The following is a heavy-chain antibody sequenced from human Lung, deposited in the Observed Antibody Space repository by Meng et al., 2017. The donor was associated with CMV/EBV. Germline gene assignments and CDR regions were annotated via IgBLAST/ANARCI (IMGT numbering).Heavy chain of an antibody. CDR1: GGSISSYY. D-gene: IGHD3-10*01. J-gene: IGHJ6*02. Sequence: SETLSLXXTVSGGSISSYYWSWIRQPPGKGLEWIGYIYYSGSTNYNPSLKSRVTISVDTSKNQFSPKLSSVTAADTAVYYCASGKYYYGSGSYYNYYYYGMDVWGQGTXVTVSS. CDR3: ASGKYYYGSGSYYNYYYYGMDV. CDR2: IYYSGST. V-gene: IGHV4-59*01.